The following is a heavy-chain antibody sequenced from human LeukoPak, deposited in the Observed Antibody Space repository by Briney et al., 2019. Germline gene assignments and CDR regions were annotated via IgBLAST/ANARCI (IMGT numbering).Heavy chain of an antibody. CDR2: INPSGGST. J-gene: IGHJ3*02. CDR3: ARDGHRRYYYDSSGREDAFDI. V-gene: IGHV1-46*01. Sequence: AXVKVSCKASGYTFTSYYMHWVRQAPGQGLEWMGIINPSGGSTSYAQKFQGRVTMTTDTSTSTAYMEVRSLRSEDTAVYYCARDGHRRYYYDSSGREDAFDIWGQGTMVTVSA. CDR1: GYTFTSYY. D-gene: IGHD3-22*01.